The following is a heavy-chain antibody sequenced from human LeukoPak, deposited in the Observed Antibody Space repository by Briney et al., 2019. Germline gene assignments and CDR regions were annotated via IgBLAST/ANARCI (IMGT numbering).Heavy chain of an antibody. CDR2: IIPIHGIA. V-gene: IGHV1-69*04. CDR1: GGSFSSYA. J-gene: IGHJ4*02. Sequence: SVTVSCKASGGSFSSYAISCGRQAPAQGLEWMGRIIPIHGIANYAQKFQGRVTITADKSTSTTYMELSRLRSEARVVYYCARDEYGGNPRVYYFDYWGQGTLVTVSS. D-gene: IGHD4-23*01. CDR3: ARDEYGGNPRVYYFDY.